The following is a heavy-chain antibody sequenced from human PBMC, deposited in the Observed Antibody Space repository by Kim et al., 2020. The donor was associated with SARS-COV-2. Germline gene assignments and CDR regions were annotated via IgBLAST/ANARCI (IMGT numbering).Heavy chain of an antibody. Sequence: GGSLRLSCAASGFKFSTYWMTWVRQTPEKGLEWVATIKHDGSEKHYVDSVKGRFTISRDNAKNSLYLQMNSLRAEDTAMYYCARLGYSSSSYFGVDVWGQGATVSVSS. V-gene: IGHV3-7*01. CDR2: IKHDGSEK. J-gene: IGHJ6*02. CDR1: GFKFSTYW. D-gene: IGHD6-6*01. CDR3: ARLGYSSSSYFGVDV.